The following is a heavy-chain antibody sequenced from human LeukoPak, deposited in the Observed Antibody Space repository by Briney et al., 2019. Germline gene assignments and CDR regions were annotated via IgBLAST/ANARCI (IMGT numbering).Heavy chain of an antibody. V-gene: IGHV3-21*01. CDR2: ISSSSSYI. J-gene: IGHJ5*02. Sequence: TSETLSLTCTVSGDSISSTNSYWGWIRQAPGKGLEWVSSISSSSSYIYYADSVKGRFTISRDNAKNSLYLQMNSLRAEDTAVYYCARSNPGPWGQGTLVTVSS. CDR3: ARSNPGP. CDR1: GDSISSTN.